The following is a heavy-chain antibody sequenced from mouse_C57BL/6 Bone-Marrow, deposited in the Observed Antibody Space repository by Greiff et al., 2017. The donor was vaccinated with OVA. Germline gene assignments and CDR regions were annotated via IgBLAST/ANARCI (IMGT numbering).Heavy chain of an antibody. V-gene: IGHV1-61*01. CDR2: IYPSDSET. CDR3: ASRYYGSSHLDY. CDR1: GYTFTSYW. D-gene: IGHD1-1*01. Sequence: VQLQQPGAELVRPGSSVKLSCKASGYTFTSYWMDWVKQRPGQGLEWIGNIYPSDSETHYNQKFKDKATLTVDKSSSTAYMQLSSLTSEDSAVYYCASRYYGSSHLDYWGQGTTLTVSS. J-gene: IGHJ2*01.